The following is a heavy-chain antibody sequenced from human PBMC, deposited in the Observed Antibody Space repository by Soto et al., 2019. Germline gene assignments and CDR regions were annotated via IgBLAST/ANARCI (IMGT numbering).Heavy chain of an antibody. CDR1: GGSISSGGYS. CDR2: IYHSGST. CDR3: ARESITLNWFDP. D-gene: IGHD3-10*01. V-gene: IGHV4-30-2*01. Sequence: PSETLSLTCAVSGGSISSGGYSWSWIRQPPGKGLEWIGYIYHSGSTYYNPSLKSRVTISVDTSKNQFSLKLSSVTAADTAVYYCARESITLNWFDPWGQGTLVTVSS. J-gene: IGHJ5*02.